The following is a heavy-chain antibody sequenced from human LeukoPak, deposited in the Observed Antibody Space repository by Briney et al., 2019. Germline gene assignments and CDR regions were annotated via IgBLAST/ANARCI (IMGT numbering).Heavy chain of an antibody. J-gene: IGHJ4*02. CDR3: ARDISLWAAGYYFDY. D-gene: IGHD6-13*01. CDR1: GFTFNTYA. V-gene: IGHV3-30-3*01. CDR2: ISNDGNDK. Sequence: GGSLRLSCAASGFTFNTYAIHWVRQAPGKGLEWVAVISNDGNDKHYADSVKGRSTISRDNSKNTLYLQMNSLSPEDAALYYCARDISLWAAGYYFDYWGQGTLVTVSS.